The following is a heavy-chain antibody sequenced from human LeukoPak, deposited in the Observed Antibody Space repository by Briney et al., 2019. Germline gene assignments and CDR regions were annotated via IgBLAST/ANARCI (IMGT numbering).Heavy chain of an antibody. CDR2: IYYDGST. D-gene: IGHD5-18*01. V-gene: IGHV4-39*01. J-gene: IGHJ5*02. Sequence: PSETLSLTCTVSGGSFSINNYYWTWIRQPPGKGLEWIGSIYYDGSTYYYPSLKSRVTISADTSKKQFSLKLSSVTAADTAVYYCARHVGYGNNWFDPWGQGTLVTVSS. CDR3: ARHVGYGNNWFDP. CDR1: GGSFSINNYY.